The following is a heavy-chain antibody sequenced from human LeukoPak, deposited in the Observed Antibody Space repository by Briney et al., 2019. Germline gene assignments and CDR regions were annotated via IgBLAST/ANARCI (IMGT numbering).Heavy chain of an antibody. D-gene: IGHD1-26*01. CDR1: GGSISNAYY. Sequence: SETLSLTCTVSGGSISNAYYWGWIRQPPGKGLEWIGNIYHSGNTYNNPSLKSRVTISVDTSKNQFSLKLSSVTAADSAMYYCARFKTSGTYYMDVWGKGTTVTVSS. V-gene: IGHV4-38-2*02. CDR3: ARFKTSGTYYMDV. CDR2: IYHSGNT. J-gene: IGHJ6*03.